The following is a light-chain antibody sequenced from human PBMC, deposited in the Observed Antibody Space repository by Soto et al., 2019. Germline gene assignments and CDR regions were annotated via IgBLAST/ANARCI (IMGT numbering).Light chain of an antibody. Sequence: ALTQPPSASGSPGQSVTISCTGTKSDIGVYDFVSWYQHHPGKAPRLIIYEVVQRPSGVPDRFSGSKSGNTASLTVSGLQAADEADYFCMSYAGSNTYVFGSGTKLTVL. V-gene: IGLV2-8*01. CDR3: MSYAGSNTYV. CDR2: EVV. CDR1: KSDIGVYDF. J-gene: IGLJ1*01.